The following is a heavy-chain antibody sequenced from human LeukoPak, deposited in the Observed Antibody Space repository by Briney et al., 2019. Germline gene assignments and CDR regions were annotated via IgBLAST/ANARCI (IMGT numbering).Heavy chain of an antibody. J-gene: IGHJ5*02. V-gene: IGHV4-59*01. Sequence: SETLSLTCTVSGGSISSYYWSWIRPPPGKGLEWIGYIYYSGSTNYNPSLKSRVTISVDTSKNQFSLKLSSVTAADTAVYYCARAELPYYDFWSGYYTAWFDPWGQGTLVTVSS. CDR2: IYYSGST. CDR1: GGSISSYY. CDR3: ARAELPYYDFWSGYYTAWFDP. D-gene: IGHD3-3*01.